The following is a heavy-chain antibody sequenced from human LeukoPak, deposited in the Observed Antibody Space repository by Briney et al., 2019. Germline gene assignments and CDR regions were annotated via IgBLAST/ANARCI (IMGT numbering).Heavy chain of an antibody. CDR2: IYSAGST. CDR3: ARFFSGSYYFDY. D-gene: IGHD1-26*01. V-gene: IGHV3-53*01. Sequence: PGGSLRLSCAASGFTFSSYSMNWVRQAPGKGLEWVSVIYSAGSTYYADSVKGRFTISRDNSKNTLYLQMNSLRVEDTAVYYCARFFSGSYYFDYWGQGTLVTVSS. CDR1: GFTFSSYS. J-gene: IGHJ4*02.